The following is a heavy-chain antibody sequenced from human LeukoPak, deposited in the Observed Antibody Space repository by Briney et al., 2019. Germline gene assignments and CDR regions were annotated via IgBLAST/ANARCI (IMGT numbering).Heavy chain of an antibody. D-gene: IGHD2-15*01. V-gene: IGHV3-74*01. J-gene: IGHJ4*02. CDR3: ARGGCSDGNCYSGGY. Sequence: GGSLRLSRAASGFTFSIYWMHWVRHAPRKGLVWVSRINTDGSSTRYADSVKGRFTISRDNAKNTVYLQMNSLRAEDTAVYYCARGGCSDGNCYSGGYWGQGTLVTVSS. CDR2: INTDGSST. CDR1: GFTFSIYW.